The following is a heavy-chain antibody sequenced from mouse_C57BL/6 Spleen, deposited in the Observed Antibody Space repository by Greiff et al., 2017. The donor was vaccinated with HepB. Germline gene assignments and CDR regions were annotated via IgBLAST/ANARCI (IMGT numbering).Heavy chain of an antibody. CDR3: ARSYYYGSFMDY. CDR2: IYPGDGDT. D-gene: IGHD1-1*01. J-gene: IGHJ4*01. CDR1: GYAFSSSW. Sequence: VQLQESGPELVKPGASVKISCKASGYAFSSSWMNWVKQRPGKGLEWIGRIYPGDGDTNYNGKFKGKATLTADKSSSTAYMQLSSLTSEDSAVYFCARSYYYGSFMDYWGQGTSVTVSS. V-gene: IGHV1-82*01.